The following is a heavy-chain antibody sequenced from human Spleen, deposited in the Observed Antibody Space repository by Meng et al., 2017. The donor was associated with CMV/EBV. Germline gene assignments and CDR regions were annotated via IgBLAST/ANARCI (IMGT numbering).Heavy chain of an antibody. J-gene: IGHJ6*02. D-gene: IGHD4-11*01. V-gene: IGHV3-21*04. CDR3: ARDQYLGGMDV. CDR1: GFTFGSHT. Sequence: GESLKISCAASGFTFGSHTMNWVRQAPGKGLEWVSSMSGSNSYIYYADAVKGRFTISRDNAKNSLYLQMNSLRAEDTAVYYCARDQYLGGMDVWGQGTTVTVSS. CDR2: MSGSNSYI.